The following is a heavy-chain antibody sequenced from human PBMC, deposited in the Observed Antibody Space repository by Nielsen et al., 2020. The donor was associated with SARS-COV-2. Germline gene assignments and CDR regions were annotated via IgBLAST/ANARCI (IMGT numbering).Heavy chain of an antibody. CDR2: ISAYNGNT. J-gene: IGHJ6*03. V-gene: IGHV1-18*01. Sequence: ASVKVSCKASGGTFSSYAISWVRQAPGQGLEWMGWISAYNGNTNYAQKLQGRVTMTTDTSTSTAYMELRSLRSDDTAVYYCARDGDGYDFWSGYLDVWGKGTTVTVSS. CDR1: GGTFSSYA. CDR3: ARDGDGYDFWSGYLDV. D-gene: IGHD3-3*01.